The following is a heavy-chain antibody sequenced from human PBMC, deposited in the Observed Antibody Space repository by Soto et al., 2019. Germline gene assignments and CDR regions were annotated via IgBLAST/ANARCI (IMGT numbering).Heavy chain of an antibody. CDR2: ISRSGYST. Sequence: EVQLLESGGGLVQPGGSLRLSCAASGLTFSSYAMTWVRQAPGKGLEWVSAISRSGYSTDYADSVKGRFTISRDNSKNTLYLQMNSLRVEDTAVYYCDKDMLSAAASDAFDIWGQGTMVTVSS. CDR3: DKDMLSAAASDAFDI. D-gene: IGHD2-2*01. V-gene: IGHV3-23*01. CDR1: GLTFSSYA. J-gene: IGHJ3*02.